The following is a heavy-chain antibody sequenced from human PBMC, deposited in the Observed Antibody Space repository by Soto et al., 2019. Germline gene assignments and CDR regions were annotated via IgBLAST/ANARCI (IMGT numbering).Heavy chain of an antibody. J-gene: IGHJ3*02. CDR2: ISGGGGST. Sequence: EVQLLESGGGLVQPGGSLRLSCAASGFTFSTSAMTWVRQAPGKGLEWVSTISGGGGSTYYADSVKGRFTISRDNPKDTLYMQMNSLRAEDTAIYYCARGLCGLVVTQAFDIWGQGIMVTVSS. CDR3: ARGLCGLVVTQAFDI. V-gene: IGHV3-23*01. D-gene: IGHD2-2*01. CDR1: GFTFSTSA.